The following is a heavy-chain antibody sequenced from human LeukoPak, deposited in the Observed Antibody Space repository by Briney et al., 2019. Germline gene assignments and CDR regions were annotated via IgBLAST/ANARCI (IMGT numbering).Heavy chain of an antibody. CDR2: ISGSGGST. CDR1: GFTFSSYA. D-gene: IGHD2-2*01. CDR3: AKDRPGRSEDPYQPIFDY. J-gene: IGHJ4*02. V-gene: IGHV3-23*01. Sequence: PGGSLRLSCAASGFTFSSYAMSWVRQAPGKGLEWVSAISGSGGSTYYADSVKGRFTISRDNSKNTLYLQMSSLRAEDTAVYYCAKDRPGRSEDPYQPIFDYWGQGTLVTVSS.